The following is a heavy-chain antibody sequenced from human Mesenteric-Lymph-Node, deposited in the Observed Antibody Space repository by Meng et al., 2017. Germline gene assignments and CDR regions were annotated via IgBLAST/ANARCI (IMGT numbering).Heavy chain of an antibody. CDR3: ARDRRYSGSYYVGWFDP. D-gene: IGHD1-26*01. CDR1: GYTFTSYG. Sequence: ASVKVSCKASGYTFTSYGISWVRQAPGQGLEWMGWISAYNGNTNYAQKLQGRVTMTTDTSTSTAYMELRSLRSDDTAVYYCARDRRYSGSYYVGWFDPWGQGTLVTVSS. J-gene: IGHJ5*02. CDR2: ISAYNGNT. V-gene: IGHV1-18*01.